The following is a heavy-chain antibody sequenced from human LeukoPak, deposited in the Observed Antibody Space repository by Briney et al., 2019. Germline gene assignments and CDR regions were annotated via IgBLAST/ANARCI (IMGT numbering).Heavy chain of an antibody. CDR3: ARWSYYGSGSYYPFDY. CDR2: INHSGST. V-gene: IGHV4-34*01. D-gene: IGHD3-10*01. Sequence: SETLSLTCAVYGGSFGGSSWSWFRQPPGKGREWLGEINHSGSTNYNPSLKSRVTISVDTSKNQFSLKLSSVTAADTAVYYCARWSYYGSGSYYPFDYWGQGTLVTVSS. J-gene: IGHJ4*02. CDR1: GGSFGGSS.